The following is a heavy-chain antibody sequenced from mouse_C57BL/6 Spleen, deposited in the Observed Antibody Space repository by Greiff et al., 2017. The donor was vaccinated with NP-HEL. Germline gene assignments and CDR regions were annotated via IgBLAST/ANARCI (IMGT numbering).Heavy chain of an antibody. D-gene: IGHD2-5*01. CDR2: IYPGDGDT. CDR1: GYAFSSSW. Sequence: QVQLQQSGPELVKPGASVKISCKASGYAFSSSWMNWVKQRPGKGLEWIGRIYPGDGDTNYNGKFKGKATLTADKSSSTAYMHLSSLTSEDSAVYFCARGGYYSNPWFAYWGQGTLVTVSA. V-gene: IGHV1-82*01. CDR3: ARGGYYSNPWFAY. J-gene: IGHJ3*01.